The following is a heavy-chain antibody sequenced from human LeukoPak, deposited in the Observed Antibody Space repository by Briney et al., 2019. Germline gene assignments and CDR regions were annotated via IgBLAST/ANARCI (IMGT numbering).Heavy chain of an antibody. CDR3: ARARYYYDSSAHNWFDP. D-gene: IGHD3-22*01. CDR1: GYTFTGYY. Sequence: ASVKVSCTASGYTFTGYYMHWVRQAPGQGLEWMGWINPNSGGTNYAQKFQGRVTMTRDTSISTAYMELSRLRSDDTAVYYCARARYYYDSSAHNWFDPWGQGTLVTVSS. J-gene: IGHJ5*02. CDR2: INPNSGGT. V-gene: IGHV1-2*02.